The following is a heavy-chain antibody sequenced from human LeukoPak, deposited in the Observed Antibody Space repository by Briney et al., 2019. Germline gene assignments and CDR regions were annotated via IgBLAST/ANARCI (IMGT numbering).Heavy chain of an antibody. CDR2: IHSGGTT. Sequence: SETLSLTCTVSGGSIGNYYFTWIRQPAGKGLEYIGRIHSGGTTNYNPSLRSRITLSVDTSKNQISLRLTSVTAADTALYYCARDNPSGYIYGHYYYYMDLWGKGTTVTVSS. CDR3: ARDNPSGYIYGHYYYYMDL. J-gene: IGHJ6*03. V-gene: IGHV4-4*07. CDR1: GGSIGNYY. D-gene: IGHD5-18*01.